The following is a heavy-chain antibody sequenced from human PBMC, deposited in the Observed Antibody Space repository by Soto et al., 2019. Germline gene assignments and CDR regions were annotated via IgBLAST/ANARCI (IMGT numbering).Heavy chain of an antibody. J-gene: IGHJ4*02. D-gene: IGHD3-10*01. Sequence: ASVKVSCKTSGYFFTSYYIHWVRQAPGQGLEWMGWINPNNGGTNSAQKFQGRVTMTSDTSINTAYMEITSLRSDDTALYYCAREVTYGGGSFSLGVWRQRTLVTVSS. CDR1: GYFFTSYY. V-gene: IGHV1-2*02. CDR3: AREVTYGGGSFSLGV. CDR2: INPNNGGT.